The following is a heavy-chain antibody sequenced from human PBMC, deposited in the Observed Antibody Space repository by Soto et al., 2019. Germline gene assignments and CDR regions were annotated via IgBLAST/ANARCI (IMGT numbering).Heavy chain of an antibody. J-gene: IGHJ4*02. D-gene: IGHD1-26*01. V-gene: IGHV3-23*01. CDR1: GFTFNNFA. Sequence: PGGSLRLSCAASGFTFNNFALRWVRQAPGKGLEWVSSIGGSGGDTYYADSVKGRFTISRDNSKNTVYLQMDGLRAEDTAIYYCAKEVIGATRYWGQGTVVTVSS. CDR3: AKEVIGATRY. CDR2: IGGSGGDT.